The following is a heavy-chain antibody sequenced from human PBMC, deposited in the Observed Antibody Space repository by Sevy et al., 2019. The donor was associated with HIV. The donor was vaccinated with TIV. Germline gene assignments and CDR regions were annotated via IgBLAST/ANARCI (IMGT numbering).Heavy chain of an antibody. CDR2: ISGSGDDT. CDR3: ANTPYGYLDPDY. D-gene: IGHD5-18*01. V-gene: IGHV3-23*01. J-gene: IGHJ4*02. Sequence: GGSLRLSCAASGFTFSNYAMSWVRQAPGRGLEWISFISGSGDDTFYTDSVKGRFVVSRDNSNNTLFLQMNALRAEDTATYYCANTPYGYLDPDYWGQGTLVTVSS. CDR1: GFTFSNYA.